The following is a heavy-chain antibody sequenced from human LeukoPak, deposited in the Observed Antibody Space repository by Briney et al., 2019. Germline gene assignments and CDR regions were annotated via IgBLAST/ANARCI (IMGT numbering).Heavy chain of an antibody. CDR1: GGSISSSSYH. Sequence: SETLSLTCTVSGGSISSSSYHWGWIRQPPGKGLEWIGSIYYSGSYYYNPALKSRVTISVDTSKNQFSLKLSSVTAAGTAVYYCARYCITIFGVDYWGQGTLVTVSS. J-gene: IGHJ4*02. V-gene: IGHV4-39*01. CDR3: ARYCITIFGVDY. CDR2: IYYSGSY. D-gene: IGHD3-3*01.